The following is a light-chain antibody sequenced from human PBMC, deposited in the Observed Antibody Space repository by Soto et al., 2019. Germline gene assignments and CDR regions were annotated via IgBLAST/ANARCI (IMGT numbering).Light chain of an antibody. Sequence: DTVMTQSPLSLPVTPGEPASISCRSSQSLLYSNGYNYLDWYLQKPGQPPQLLIYLGSNRASGVTDRFSGSGSGTDFTLKISRVEAEDVGVYYCMQALQTPLTFGGGTKVEIK. J-gene: IGKJ4*01. V-gene: IGKV2-28*01. CDR1: QSLLYSNGYNY. CDR2: LGS. CDR3: MQALQTPLT.